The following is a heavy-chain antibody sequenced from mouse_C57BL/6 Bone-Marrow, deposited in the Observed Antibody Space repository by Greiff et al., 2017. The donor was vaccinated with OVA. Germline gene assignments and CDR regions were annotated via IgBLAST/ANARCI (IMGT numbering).Heavy chain of an antibody. Sequence: QVQLQQPGAELVKPGASVKLSCKASGYTFTSYWMHWVKQRPGQGLEWIGMIHPNSGSTNYNEKFKSKATLTEDKSSSTAYMQLSSLTSEDSAVYYCAREELDYYGSSSYAMDYWGQGTSVTVSS. V-gene: IGHV1-64*01. CDR2: IHPNSGST. CDR3: AREELDYYGSSSYAMDY. J-gene: IGHJ4*01. CDR1: GYTFTSYW. D-gene: IGHD1-1*01.